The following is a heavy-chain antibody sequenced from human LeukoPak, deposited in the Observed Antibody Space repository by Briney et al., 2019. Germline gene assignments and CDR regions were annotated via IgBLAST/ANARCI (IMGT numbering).Heavy chain of an antibody. CDR3: ATDSSSWYGYFQH. Sequence: GASVRVSCKVSGYTLTELSMHWVRQAPGKGLEWMGGFDPEDGETIYAQKFQGRVTMTEDTSTDTAYMELSSLRSEDTAVYYCATDSSSWYGYFQHWGQGTLVTVSS. V-gene: IGHV1-24*01. CDR2: FDPEDGET. CDR1: GYTLTELS. J-gene: IGHJ1*01. D-gene: IGHD6-13*01.